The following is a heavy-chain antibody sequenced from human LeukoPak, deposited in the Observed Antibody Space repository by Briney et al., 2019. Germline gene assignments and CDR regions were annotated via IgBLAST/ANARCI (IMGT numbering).Heavy chain of an antibody. D-gene: IGHD6-13*01. CDR1: GGSIRSYY. CDR2: IHYTGST. V-gene: IGHV4-59*08. J-gene: IGHJ4*02. Sequence: PSETLSLTCTVSGGSIRSYYWSWIRQPPGKGLEWIGYIHYTGSTNHNPSLKSRVTISVDTSKNQFSLQLSSVTATDTAVYFCARHSSSWYPDYWGQGTLVTVSS. CDR3: ARHSSSWYPDY.